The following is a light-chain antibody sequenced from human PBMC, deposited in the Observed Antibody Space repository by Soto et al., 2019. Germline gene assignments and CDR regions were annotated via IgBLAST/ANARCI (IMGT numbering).Light chain of an antibody. J-gene: IGKJ5*01. CDR1: QSVSSSY. V-gene: IGKV3-20*01. Sequence: EIVLRQPPGSLSLSPGGRATLSCRASQSVSSSYLAWYQQKPGQAPRLLIYGASSRATGIPDRFSGSGSGTDFTLIISRLEPEDFALYYCQQYGSSPITFGQGTRPEIK. CDR3: QQYGSSPIT. CDR2: GAS.